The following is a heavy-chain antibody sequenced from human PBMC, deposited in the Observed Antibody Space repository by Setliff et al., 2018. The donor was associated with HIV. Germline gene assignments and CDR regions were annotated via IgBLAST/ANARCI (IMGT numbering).Heavy chain of an antibody. CDR3: AREGQVVVTAKGFDY. J-gene: IGHJ4*02. V-gene: IGHV1-46*01. D-gene: IGHD2-15*01. CDR2: VNTVGGGA. CDR1: GYTFTNYY. Sequence: GASVKVSCKTSGYTFTNYYMHWMRQAPEQGLEWMGVVNTVGGGASYARKFQGRLTVTRDTSTSTVYMELSSLRSEDTAVYYCAREGQVVVTAKGFDYWGLGTLVTVSS.